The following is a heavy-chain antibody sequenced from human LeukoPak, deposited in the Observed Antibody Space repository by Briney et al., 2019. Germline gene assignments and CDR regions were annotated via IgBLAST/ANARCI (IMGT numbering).Heavy chain of an antibody. V-gene: IGHV4-59*01. CDR3: ARGSSGWYSHLGY. CDR2: IYYSGNT. CDR1: GGSISSYY. J-gene: IGHJ4*02. Sequence: PSETLSLTCTVSGGSISSYYWNWIRQPPGKGLEWIGYIYYSGNTNYNPSLKSRVTISLDTSKNQFSLKLSSVTAADTAVYYCARGSSGWYSHLGYWGQGTLVTVSS. D-gene: IGHD6-19*01.